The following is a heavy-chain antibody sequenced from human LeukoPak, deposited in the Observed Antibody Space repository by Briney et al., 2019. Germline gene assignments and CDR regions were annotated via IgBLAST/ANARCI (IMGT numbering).Heavy chain of an antibody. CDR3: TTSDRQFCSPSSCYMPFDY. CDR2: FDPRNGGT. D-gene: IGHD2-2*02. J-gene: IGHJ4*02. Sequence: ASVRVSCKVSGYSLTELSMHWVRQAPGKGLEWMGGFDPRNGGTYFAQNFQGRVTLTEDTSTDTSSMELRSMKSDDTAVYYCTTSDRQFCSPSSCYMPFDYWGQGSLVTVSS. CDR1: GYSLTELS. V-gene: IGHV1-24*01.